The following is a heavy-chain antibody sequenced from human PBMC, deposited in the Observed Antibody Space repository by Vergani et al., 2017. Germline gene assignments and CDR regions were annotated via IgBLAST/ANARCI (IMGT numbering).Heavy chain of an antibody. V-gene: IGHV3-66*02. J-gene: IGHJ5*02. D-gene: IGHD3-10*01. CDR1: GSTVSGNY. Sequence: ELQLVESGGGLVQPGGSLRLSCAASGSTVSGNYMTWVRQAPGKGLEWVSHIYSGDETYYADSVKGRDTISRDTSKNTLHLQINNIRVEDTAVDYGARGNYYGSGTYGDPCGQGSLVTVSS. CDR2: IYSGDET. CDR3: ARGNYYGSGTYGDP.